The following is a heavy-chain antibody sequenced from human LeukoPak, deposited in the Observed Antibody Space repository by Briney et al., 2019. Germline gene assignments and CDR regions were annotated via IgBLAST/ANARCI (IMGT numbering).Heavy chain of an antibody. V-gene: IGHV3-48*04. Sequence: GGSLRLSCAASGFTFSSYSMNWVRQAPGKGLEWVSYISSSGSTIYYADSVKGRFTISRDNAKNSLYLQMNSLRAEDTAVYYCAKGLAWFDPWGQGTLVTVSS. J-gene: IGHJ5*02. CDR1: GFTFSSYS. D-gene: IGHD3-16*01. CDR3: AKGLAWFDP. CDR2: ISSSGSTI.